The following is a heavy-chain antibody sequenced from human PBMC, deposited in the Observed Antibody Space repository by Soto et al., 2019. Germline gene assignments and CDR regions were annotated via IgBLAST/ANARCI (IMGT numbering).Heavy chain of an antibody. CDR3: ARGYDFSSGSYNDALNL. CDR1: GFTFTNYA. V-gene: IGHV1-3*01. Sequence: GASVKVSCKASGFTFTNYAIHWVRQAPGQRLEWMGWINAGSAITKYSQKFQDRFTITRDTSATTAYMSLSNLRSEDTAVYYCARGYDFSSGSYNDALNLWGQGTLVTVSS. J-gene: IGHJ3*01. CDR2: INAGSAIT. D-gene: IGHD3-3*01.